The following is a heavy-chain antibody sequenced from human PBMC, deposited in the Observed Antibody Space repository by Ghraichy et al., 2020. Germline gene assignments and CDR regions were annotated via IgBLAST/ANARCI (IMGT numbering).Heavy chain of an antibody. CDR3: ARHQGPAAIYLFDY. Sequence: SETLSLTCTVSGGSISSSSYYWGWIRQPPGKGLEWIGSIYYSGSTYYNPSLKSRVTISVDTSKNQFSLKLSSVTAADTAVYYCARHQGPAAIYLFDYWGQGTLVTVSS. CDR2: IYYSGST. J-gene: IGHJ4*02. CDR1: GGSISSSSYY. V-gene: IGHV4-39*01. D-gene: IGHD2-2*01.